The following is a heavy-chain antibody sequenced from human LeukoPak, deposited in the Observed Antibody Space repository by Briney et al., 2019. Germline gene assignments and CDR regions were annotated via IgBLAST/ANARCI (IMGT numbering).Heavy chain of an antibody. CDR2: ISGSGGST. CDR1: GFTFSSYG. D-gene: IGHD3-10*01. Sequence: GGTLRLSCAASGFTFSSYGMSWVRQAPGKGLEWVSAISGSGGSTYYAASVKGRFTISRDNSKNTLFLQMNSLRAEDTAVYYCARGGDYYGSGSYYNPSYYFDYWGQGTLVTVSS. J-gene: IGHJ4*02. V-gene: IGHV3-23*01. CDR3: ARGGDYYGSGSYYNPSYYFDY.